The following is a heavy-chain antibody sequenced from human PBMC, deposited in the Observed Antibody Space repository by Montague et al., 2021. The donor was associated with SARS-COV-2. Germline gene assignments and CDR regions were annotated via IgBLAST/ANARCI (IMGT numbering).Heavy chain of an antibody. D-gene: IGHD6-19*01. Sequence: SLRLSCAASGFTLSTYSMSWVRQAPGKGLEWVSTVRTVGSSTFYADSVKGRFTVSRDKAKNTLYLQMNNLRAEDTAVYYCAKDVEQWLVGRDYFDYWGQGTLVTVSS. CDR2: VRTVGSST. J-gene: IGHJ4*02. V-gene: IGHV3-23*01. CDR3: AKDVEQWLVGRDYFDY. CDR1: GFTLSTYS.